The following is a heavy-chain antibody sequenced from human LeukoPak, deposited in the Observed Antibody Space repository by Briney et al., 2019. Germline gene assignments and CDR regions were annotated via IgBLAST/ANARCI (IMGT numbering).Heavy chain of an antibody. D-gene: IGHD2-2*01. V-gene: IGHV4-30-4*08. CDR2: NYYRGST. CDR1: GGSISSGDYY. Sequence: SQTLSLTCTVSGGSISSGDYYWSWLRQPPGKGVEWIGYNYYRGSTYYNPSLKRRVTISVDTSKNHFSLKLSSVTAADTAVYYCARVGDCSSTSCSNWGQGTLVTVSS. J-gene: IGHJ4*02. CDR3: ARVGDCSSTSCSN.